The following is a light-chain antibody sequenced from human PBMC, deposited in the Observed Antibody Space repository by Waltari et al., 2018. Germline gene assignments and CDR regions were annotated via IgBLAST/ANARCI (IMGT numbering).Light chain of an antibody. J-gene: IGLJ2*01. CDR3: SSFTVTDTLVV. Sequence: QSALTQPASVSGSPGQSITISCTGTNSDIGAYNYVSWYQQHPGKAPKVIIFDVIFRPSGVSNRFSGSKSGNTASLTITGLQAEDGAHYYCSSFTVTDTLVVFGGGTKLTV. CDR1: NSDIGAYNY. CDR2: DVI. V-gene: IGLV2-14*03.